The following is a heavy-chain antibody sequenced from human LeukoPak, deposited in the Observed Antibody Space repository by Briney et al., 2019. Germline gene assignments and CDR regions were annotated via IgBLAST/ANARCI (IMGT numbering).Heavy chain of an antibody. CDR2: ISGSGIST. CDR1: GFTFSSYA. Sequence: GGSLRLSCAASGFTFSSYAMNWVRQAPGKGLEWVSHISGSGISTYYADSVKGRFTISRDNSKNTLYLQMNSLRAEDTAVYYCAKVAREYYYGSGAYYYYYMDVWGKGTTVTISS. J-gene: IGHJ6*03. CDR3: AKVAREYYYGSGAYYYYYMDV. D-gene: IGHD3-10*01. V-gene: IGHV3-23*01.